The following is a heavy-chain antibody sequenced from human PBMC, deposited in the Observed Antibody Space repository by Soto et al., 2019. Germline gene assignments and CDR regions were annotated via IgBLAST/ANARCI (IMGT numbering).Heavy chain of an antibody. CDR2: FYSGST. CDR3: ALTRGIAVGGSFDH. V-gene: IGHV4-39*01. D-gene: IGHD6-13*01. J-gene: IGHJ5*02. Sequence: QVQLQESGPGLVKPSETLSLTCIVSGASISSRSSYWGWIRQPPGKGLEWVGTFYSGSTYNNPSLKSRVTISVDTSKNQFPLTLSSVAGEDTGMYYCALTRGIAVGGSFDHWGQGTLDTVYS. CDR1: GASISSRSSY.